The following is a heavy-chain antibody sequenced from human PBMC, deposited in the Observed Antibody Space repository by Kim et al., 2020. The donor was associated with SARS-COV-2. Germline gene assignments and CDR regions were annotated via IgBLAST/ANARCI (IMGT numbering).Heavy chain of an antibody. CDR2: IRGSGGST. V-gene: IGHV3-23*01. CDR1: GFTFSSYA. Sequence: GGSLRHSCAASGFTFSSYAMSWVRQAPGKGLEWVSAIRGSGGSTYYADSVKGRFTISRDNSKNTLYLQMNSLRAEDTAVYYCAKVARDILTGYYDYFDYWGQGTLVTVSS. D-gene: IGHD3-9*01. J-gene: IGHJ4*02. CDR3: AKVARDILTGYYDYFDY.